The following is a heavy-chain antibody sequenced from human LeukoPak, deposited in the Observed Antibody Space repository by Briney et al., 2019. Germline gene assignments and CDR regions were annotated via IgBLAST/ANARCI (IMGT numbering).Heavy chain of an antibody. D-gene: IGHD5-12*01. V-gene: IGHV1-2*02. CDR3: ARATGYSGYDLVSSFDY. Sequence: ASVKVSCKASGYTFTGYYMHWVRQAPGQGLEWMGWINPNSGGTNYAQKFQGRVTMTRDTSISTAYMELSRLRSDDTAVYYCARATGYSGYDLVSSFDYWGQGTLVTVSS. CDR2: INPNSGGT. CDR1: GYTFTGYY. J-gene: IGHJ4*02.